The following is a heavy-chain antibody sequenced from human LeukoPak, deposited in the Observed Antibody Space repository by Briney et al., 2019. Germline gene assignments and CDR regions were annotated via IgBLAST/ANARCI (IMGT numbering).Heavy chain of an antibody. V-gene: IGHV3-53*01. J-gene: IGHJ4*02. D-gene: IGHD5-12*01. CDR2: IYSGGST. CDR3: ARGTDSGYEVFDY. CDR1: GFTVSSNY. Sequence: GGSLRLSCAASGFTVSSNYMSWVRQAPGKGLEWVSVIYSGGSTYYADSVKGRFTISRDNSENTLYLQMNSLRAEDTAVYYCARGTDSGYEVFDYWGQGTLVTVSS.